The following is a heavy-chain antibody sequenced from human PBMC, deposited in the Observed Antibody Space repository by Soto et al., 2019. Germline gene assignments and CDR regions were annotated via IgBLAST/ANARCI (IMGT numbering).Heavy chain of an antibody. D-gene: IGHD1-26*01. CDR3: AKDHKRWDGAFDI. CDR2: ISGSGGST. Sequence: EVQLLESGGGLVQPGGSLRLSCAASGFTFSSYAMSWVHQAPGKGLEWVSAISGSGGSTYYADSVKGRFTISRDNSKNTLYLQMNSLRAEDTAVYYCAKDHKRWDGAFDIWGQGTMVTVSS. V-gene: IGHV3-23*01. CDR1: GFTFSSYA. J-gene: IGHJ3*02.